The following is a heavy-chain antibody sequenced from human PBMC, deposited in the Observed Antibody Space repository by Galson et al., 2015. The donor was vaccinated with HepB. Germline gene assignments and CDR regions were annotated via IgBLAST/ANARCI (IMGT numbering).Heavy chain of an antibody. Sequence: TLSLTCTVSGGSISSGCYYWSWIRQHPGKGLEWIGYIYYSGSTYCNPSLKSRVTISVDTSKNQFSLKLSSVTAADPAVYYCARGYSSSWHLHWYFDLWGRGTLVTVSS. CDR1: GGSISSGCYY. D-gene: IGHD6-6*01. V-gene: IGHV4-31*03. CDR2: IYYSGST. J-gene: IGHJ2*01. CDR3: ARGYSSSWHLHWYFDL.